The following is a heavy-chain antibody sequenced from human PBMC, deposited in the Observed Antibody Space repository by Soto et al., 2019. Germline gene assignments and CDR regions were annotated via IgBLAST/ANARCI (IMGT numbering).Heavy chain of an antibody. CDR3: ARHSGYNWGVFDY. CDR2: IYYSGST. Sequence: SETLSLTCTVSGGSISSYYWSWIRQPPGKGLEWIGYIYYSGSTNYNPSLKSRVTISVDTSKNQFSLKLSSVPAADTAVYYCARHSGYNWGVFDYWGQGTLVTVSS. D-gene: IGHD1-1*01. J-gene: IGHJ4*02. V-gene: IGHV4-59*08. CDR1: GGSISSYY.